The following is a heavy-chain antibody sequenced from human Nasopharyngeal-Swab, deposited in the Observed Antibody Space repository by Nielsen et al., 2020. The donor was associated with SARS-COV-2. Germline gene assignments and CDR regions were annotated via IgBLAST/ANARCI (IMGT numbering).Heavy chain of an antibody. CDR3: ARATNLGGSLWVPDY. J-gene: IGHJ4*02. CDR1: GFTFSSYW. CDR2: IDSDGSST. D-gene: IGHD5-12*01. V-gene: IGHV3-74*01. Sequence: ESLKISCAASGFTFSSYWMHWVRQAPGKGLAWVSRIDSDGSSTIYADSVKGRFTISRDNAKNTLYLQMNSLRAEDTAVYYCARATNLGGSLWVPDYWGQGTLVTVSS.